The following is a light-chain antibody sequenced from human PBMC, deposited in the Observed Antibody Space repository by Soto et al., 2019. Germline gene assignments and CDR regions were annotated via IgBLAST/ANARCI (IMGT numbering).Light chain of an antibody. CDR2: AAS. Sequence: DIQMTQSPSSLSASVADRVTITCRASQSIRRSLNWYQQKPGNAPHLLIYAASSLQTGVPSRFTGSGSGTDFTLTISNLQPEDFAVYYCQQTYSSPRTFGQGTKVDIK. V-gene: IGKV1-39*01. CDR1: QSIRRS. J-gene: IGKJ1*01. CDR3: QQTYSSPRT.